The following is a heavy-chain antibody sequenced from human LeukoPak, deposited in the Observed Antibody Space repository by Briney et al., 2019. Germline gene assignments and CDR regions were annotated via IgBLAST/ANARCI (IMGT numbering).Heavy chain of an antibody. CDR3: ARGYYDSSGYYSY. J-gene: IGHJ4*02. CDR1: GFSFSMYS. V-gene: IGHV3-7*01. CDR2: IKEDASVK. D-gene: IGHD3-22*01. Sequence: QAGGSLRLSCAASGFSFSMYSMSWVRQAPGKGLEWVAFIKEDASVKDYVDSLKGRVTISRDNGKNSLYLQMNSLRAEDTAVYYCARGYYDSSGYYSYWGQGTLVTVSS.